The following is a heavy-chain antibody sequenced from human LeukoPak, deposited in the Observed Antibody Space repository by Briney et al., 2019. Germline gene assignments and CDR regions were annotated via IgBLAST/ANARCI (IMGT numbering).Heavy chain of an antibody. CDR3: AKYSSSWYLDAFDI. CDR1: GFTFDDYA. CDR2: ISWNSGST. J-gene: IGHJ3*02. Sequence: GGSLRLSCAASGFTFDDYAMHWVRQAPGKGLEWVSGISWNSGSTYYADSVKGRFTISRDNSKNTLYLQMNSLRAEDTAVYYCAKYSSSWYLDAFDIWGQGTMVTVSS. D-gene: IGHD6-13*01. V-gene: IGHV3-23*01.